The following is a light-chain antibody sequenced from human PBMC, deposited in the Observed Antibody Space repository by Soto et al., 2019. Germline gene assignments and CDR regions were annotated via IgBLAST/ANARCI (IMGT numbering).Light chain of an antibody. Sequence: QSALSPPASVSRSRGQSIAIACTGTSRTLAGFEYVSWYHPQPGKARKLITYDITKRPSGGSNSFSDSRPGNRSSPTTPGILAEDECDYYCGSITRSRASVFRTETKGTVL. CDR3: GSITRSRASV. CDR1: SRTLAGFEY. V-gene: IGLV2-14*01. J-gene: IGLJ1*01. CDR2: DIT.